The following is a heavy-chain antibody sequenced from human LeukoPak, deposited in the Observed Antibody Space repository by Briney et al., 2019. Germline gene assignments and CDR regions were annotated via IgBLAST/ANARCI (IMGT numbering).Heavy chain of an antibody. D-gene: IGHD3-16*01. CDR2: SDPEDGET. V-gene: IGHV1-24*01. CDR1: GYTLTELS. Sequence: ASVKVPCKVSGYTLTELSMHWVRQAPGKGLEWMGGSDPEDGETIYAQKFQGRVTMTEDTATDTAYMELSSLRSEDTAVYYCATGVWGSSGLTVLESYFEYWGQGTLVTVSS. J-gene: IGHJ4*02. CDR3: ATGVWGSSGLTVLESYFEY.